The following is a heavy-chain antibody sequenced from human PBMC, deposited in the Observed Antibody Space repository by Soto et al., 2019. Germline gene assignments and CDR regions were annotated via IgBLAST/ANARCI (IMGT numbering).Heavy chain of an antibody. Sequence: SETLSLTCTVSGGSISSSSYYWGWIRQPPGKGLEWIGSIYYSGSTYYNPSLKSRVTISVDTSKNQFSLKLSSVTAADTAVYYCARHGAEDYYDSSGYYAPFDYWGQGTLVTVSS. V-gene: IGHV4-39*01. CDR3: ARHGAEDYYDSSGYYAPFDY. CDR2: IYYSGST. J-gene: IGHJ4*02. D-gene: IGHD3-22*01. CDR1: GGSISSSSYY.